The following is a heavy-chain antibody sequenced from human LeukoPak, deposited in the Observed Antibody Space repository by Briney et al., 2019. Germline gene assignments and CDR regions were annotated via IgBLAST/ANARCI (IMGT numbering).Heavy chain of an antibody. J-gene: IGHJ4*02. D-gene: IGHD5-24*01. CDR3: ARAPRWLQFDY. CDR2: IYTSGST. V-gene: IGHV4-61*02. CDR1: GGSISSGSYY. Sequence: SGTLSLTCTVSGGSISSGSYYWSWIRQPAGKGLEWIGRIYTSGSTNYNPSLKSRVTISVDTSKNQFSLKLSSVTAADTAVYYCARAPRWLQFDYWGQGTLVTVSS.